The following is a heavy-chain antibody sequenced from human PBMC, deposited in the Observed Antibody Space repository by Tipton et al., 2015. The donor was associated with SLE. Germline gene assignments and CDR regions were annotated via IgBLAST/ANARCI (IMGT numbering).Heavy chain of an antibody. V-gene: IGHV5-51*06. Sequence: VQLVQSGAEVRKPGESLRISCKASGYNFIDQWIGWVRQMPGKGLEWMGSIYPRDSDTRYSPSFQGQITISVDKSISTAYLQWGSLRASDTAMYYCARRLVTSDEGDGFDIWGRGTMVSVSS. CDR2: IYPRDSDT. D-gene: IGHD1-26*01. CDR3: ARRLVTSDEGDGFDI. CDR1: GYNFIDQW. J-gene: IGHJ3*02.